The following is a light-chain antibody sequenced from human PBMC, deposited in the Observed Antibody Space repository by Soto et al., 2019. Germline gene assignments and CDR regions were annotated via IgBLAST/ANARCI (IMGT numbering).Light chain of an antibody. Sequence: QSVLTQPPSASGTPGQTVSISCSGSNSNIGRNTVNWFQQVPGTAPKLLIFTTYQRPSGVPDRFSGSKSGTSASLAISGLQSEDDADYYCASWDDSLNVVFGGGTKLTVL. V-gene: IGLV1-44*01. CDR2: TTY. CDR3: ASWDDSLNVV. CDR1: NSNIGRNT. J-gene: IGLJ2*01.